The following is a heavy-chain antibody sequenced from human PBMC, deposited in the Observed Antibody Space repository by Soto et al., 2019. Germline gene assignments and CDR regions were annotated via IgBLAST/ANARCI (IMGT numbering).Heavy chain of an antibody. CDR2: IIPIFDTR. CDR3: AREGGGYYDSSSYFAY. J-gene: IGHJ4*02. Sequence: SVKVSCKASGGTFSNYTINWVRQAPGQGLEWMGSIIPIFDTRNYAQKFQGRVTITADESTSTAYMELSSLRSADTAVYYCAREGGGYYDSSSYFAYWGQGTXVTVSS. D-gene: IGHD3-22*01. CDR1: GGTFSNYT. V-gene: IGHV1-69*13.